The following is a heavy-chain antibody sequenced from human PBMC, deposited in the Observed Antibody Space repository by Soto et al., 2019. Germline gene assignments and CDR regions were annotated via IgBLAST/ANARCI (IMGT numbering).Heavy chain of an antibody. CDR3: AREGAHRIRIFPMGV. Sequence: SVKVSCKASGATFSSYAISWVRHAPGQGLEWMGGIIPIFGTANYAQKFQGRVTITADESTSTAYMELSSLRSEGTAVYYCAREGAHRIRIFPMGVWGRGTRVTVSS. J-gene: IGHJ6*01. CDR2: IIPIFGTA. D-gene: IGHD3-3*01. CDR1: GATFSSYA. V-gene: IGHV1-69*13.